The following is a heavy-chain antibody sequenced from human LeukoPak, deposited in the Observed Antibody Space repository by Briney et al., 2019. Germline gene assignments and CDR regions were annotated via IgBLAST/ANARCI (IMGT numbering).Heavy chain of an antibody. CDR1: GGSISSGDYY. J-gene: IGHJ2*01. CDR2: IYTSGST. CDR3: ARDQNSGYDFLPYWYFDL. D-gene: IGHD5-12*01. Sequence: PSQTLPLTCTVSGGSISSGDYYWSWIRQPAGKGLEWIGRIYTSGSTNYNPSLKSRVTISVDTSKNQFSLKLSSVTAADTAVYYCARDQNSGYDFLPYWYFDLWGRGTLVTVSS. V-gene: IGHV4-61*02.